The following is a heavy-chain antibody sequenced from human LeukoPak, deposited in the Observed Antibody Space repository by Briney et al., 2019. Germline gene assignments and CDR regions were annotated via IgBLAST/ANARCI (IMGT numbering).Heavy chain of an antibody. J-gene: IGHJ4*02. CDR2: IYYSGST. CDR1: GGSISSSSYY. V-gene: IGHV4-39*01. Sequence: SETLSLSCTVSGGSISSSSYYWGWLRQPPGKGLEWIGSIYYSGSTYDNPSLMSRVTISVDTSKNQFSLKLSSVTAADTAVYYCATVRGYIYRWGQGTLVTVSS. D-gene: IGHD5-18*01. CDR3: ATVRGYIYR.